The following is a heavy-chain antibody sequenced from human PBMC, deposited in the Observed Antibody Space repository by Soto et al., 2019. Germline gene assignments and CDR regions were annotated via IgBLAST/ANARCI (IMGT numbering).Heavy chain of an antibody. CDR1: GYTFTNFY. V-gene: IGHV1-46*01. CDR2: VNPNGGST. D-gene: IGHD6-6*01. Sequence: QVQLVQSGAEVKEPGASVKISCKGPGYTFTNFYIHWVRQAPGQGLEWMGIVNPNGGSTNYAQNFKGRITISRDTSTSTVYMDLSSLRSEDTAVYYCARGLASGDYWGQGTLVTVSS. J-gene: IGHJ4*02. CDR3: ARGLASGDY.